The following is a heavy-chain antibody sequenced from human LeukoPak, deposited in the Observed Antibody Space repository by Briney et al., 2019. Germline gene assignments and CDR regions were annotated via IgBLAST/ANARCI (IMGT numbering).Heavy chain of an antibody. D-gene: IGHD5-12*01. CDR2: INPNSGGT. CDR3: ARVLSRALRSVFDY. Sequence: ASVKVSCKASGYTFTGYYMHWVRQAPGQGLEWMGWINPNSGGTNYGQKFQGRVTMTRDTSISTAYMELSRLRSDDTAVYYCARVLSRALRSVFDYWGQGTLVTVSS. J-gene: IGHJ4*02. V-gene: IGHV1-2*02. CDR1: GYTFTGYY.